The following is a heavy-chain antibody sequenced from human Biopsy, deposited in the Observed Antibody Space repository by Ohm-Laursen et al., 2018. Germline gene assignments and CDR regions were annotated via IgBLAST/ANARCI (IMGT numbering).Heavy chain of an antibody. Sequence: SLRLSCTASGFTFNNYGMQWVRQAPGKGPEWVGHIKSNTDGGTTDYAAPVKGRLTISRDDSKNTVYLQMNSLKTEDTGVYYCTTVASPLYYSSGNRGPVYWGQGTQVTVSS. D-gene: IGHD3-10*01. J-gene: IGHJ4*02. V-gene: IGHV3-15*01. CDR2: IKSNTDGGTT. CDR3: TTVASPLYYSSGNRGPVY. CDR1: GFTFNNYG.